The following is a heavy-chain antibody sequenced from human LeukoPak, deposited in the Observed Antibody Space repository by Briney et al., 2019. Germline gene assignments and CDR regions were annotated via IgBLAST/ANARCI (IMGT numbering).Heavy chain of an antibody. J-gene: IGHJ4*02. D-gene: IGHD2-2*01. CDR2: ISGSGGPT. Sequence: GGSLRLSCAASGFTFSSSAMSWVRQAGKGLEWVSAISGSGGPTYYADSVKGRFTTSRDNSKNTLYLQMNSLRAEDTAVYYCATQGDCSSTGCYYHLDYWGPGTLVTVSS. CDR3: ATQGDCSSTGCYYHLDY. CDR1: GFTFSSSA. V-gene: IGHV3-23*01.